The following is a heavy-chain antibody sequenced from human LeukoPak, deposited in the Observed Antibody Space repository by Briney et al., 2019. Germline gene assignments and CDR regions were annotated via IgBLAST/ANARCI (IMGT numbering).Heavy chain of an antibody. J-gene: IGHJ4*02. CDR3: ARVYGGPFDL. CDR1: GFTFSDTW. CDR2: INTDGSGA. D-gene: IGHD4-23*01. Sequence: PGGSLRLSCAASGFTFSDTWMHWVRQAPGKGLMWVARINTDGSGAVYAGSVKGRFTISRDNTQNTLHLQMHSLRAEDTAMYYCARVYGGPFDLWGQGNLVTVSS. V-gene: IGHV3-74*01.